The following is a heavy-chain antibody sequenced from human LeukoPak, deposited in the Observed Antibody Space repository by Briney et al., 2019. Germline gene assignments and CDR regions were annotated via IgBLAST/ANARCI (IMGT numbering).Heavy chain of an antibody. Sequence: GESLKISCKASGYSFTTYYIGWLRQMPGKGLEWMGMIYPGDSDTRYSPSFQGQVTISADKSISTAYLQWSSLKASDTAIYYCARTRTYSTSSFYFDSWGQGTLVTVSS. CDR1: GYSFTTYY. D-gene: IGHD6-6*01. J-gene: IGHJ4*02. V-gene: IGHV5-51*01. CDR2: IYPGDSDT. CDR3: ARTRTYSTSSFYFDS.